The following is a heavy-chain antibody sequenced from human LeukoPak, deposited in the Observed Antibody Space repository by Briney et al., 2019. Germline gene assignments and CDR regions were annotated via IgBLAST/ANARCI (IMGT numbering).Heavy chain of an antibody. J-gene: IGHJ4*02. Sequence: GGSLRLSCTASGSIFSGSWMAWIRQAPGKGLEWVAIIKKDGSEKYYVDSMKGRFTISRGNAKNSLFLQMNSLRAEDTAIYYCTTDTWYSAGHWGQGTLVTVSS. V-gene: IGHV3-7*03. CDR3: TTDTWYSAGH. CDR2: IKKDGSEK. D-gene: IGHD2-15*01. CDR1: GSIFSGSW.